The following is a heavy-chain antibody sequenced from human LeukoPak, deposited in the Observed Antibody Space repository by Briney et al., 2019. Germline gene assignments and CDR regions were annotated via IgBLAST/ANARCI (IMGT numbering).Heavy chain of an antibody. D-gene: IGHD3/OR15-3a*01. CDR1: GYTFTNYA. Sequence: GASVKVSCKASGYTFTNYAMTWVRQAPGQGLEWMGWINTDTGTPTYAQGFTGRFVFSLDTSVSTTYLQISSLKAEDTAVYYCARDLDLEWGPYYYYGMDVWGQGTTVTVSS. CDR2: INTDTGTP. V-gene: IGHV7-4-1*02. J-gene: IGHJ6*02. CDR3: ARDLDLEWGPYYYYGMDV.